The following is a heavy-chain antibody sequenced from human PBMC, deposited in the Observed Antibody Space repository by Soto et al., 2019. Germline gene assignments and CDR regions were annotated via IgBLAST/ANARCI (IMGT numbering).Heavy chain of an antibody. V-gene: IGHV4-59*01. Sequence: QVQLQESGPGLVKPSETLSLTCSVSGGSISTYFWSWIRQPPGKGLEWIGYIYYSGSTNYNPSLMSRVTISVDTSRNQFSLKLSSVTAADTAVYYCARGYSPYCSGGSCYPWDYWGQGTLVTVSS. J-gene: IGHJ4*02. CDR2: IYYSGST. CDR1: GGSISTYF. D-gene: IGHD2-15*01. CDR3: ARGYSPYCSGGSCYPWDY.